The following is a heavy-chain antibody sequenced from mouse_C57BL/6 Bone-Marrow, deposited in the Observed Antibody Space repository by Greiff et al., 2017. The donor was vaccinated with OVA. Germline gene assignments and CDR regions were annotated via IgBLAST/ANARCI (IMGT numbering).Heavy chain of an antibody. Sequence: EVQLVESGGGLVQSGRSLRLSCATSGFTFSDFYMEWVRQAPGKGLEWIAASRNKANDYTTEYSASVKGRFIVSRDTSQSILYLQMNALRAEDTAIYYCARDADSSMDYWGQGTSVTVSS. CDR1: GFTFSDFY. CDR2: SRNKANDYTT. V-gene: IGHV7-1*01. J-gene: IGHJ4*01. CDR3: ARDADSSMDY. D-gene: IGHD3-2*01.